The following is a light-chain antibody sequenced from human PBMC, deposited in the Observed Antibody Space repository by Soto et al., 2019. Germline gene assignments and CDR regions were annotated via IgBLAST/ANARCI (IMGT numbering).Light chain of an antibody. CDR3: AAWDVSLVV. CDR1: SSNIGTNT. CDR2: SDN. V-gene: IGLV1-44*01. Sequence: QSVLTQPPSASGTPGQRVTISCSGSSSNIGTNTVIWYQQLPGAAPKFLIYSDNQRPSGVPDRFSGSKSGTSASLAISGLQSEDEADYYCAAWDVSLVVFGGGTQLTVL. J-gene: IGLJ2*01.